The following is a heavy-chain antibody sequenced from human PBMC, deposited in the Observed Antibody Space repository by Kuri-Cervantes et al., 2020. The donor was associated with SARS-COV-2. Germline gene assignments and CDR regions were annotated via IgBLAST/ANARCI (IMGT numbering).Heavy chain of an antibody. Sequence: GGSLRLSCVASGYNFSTADMHWVSQAPGKGLEWVTFISSDGKNKKCMASGKGRFTISRDNSQNTLYLQMKSLRDEDTAIYYCAKDRAGVHDFWGQGTLVTVDS. CDR3: AKDRAGVHDF. V-gene: IGHV3-30*18. D-gene: IGHD2-21*01. CDR2: ISSDGKNK. CDR1: GYNFSTAD. J-gene: IGHJ4*02.